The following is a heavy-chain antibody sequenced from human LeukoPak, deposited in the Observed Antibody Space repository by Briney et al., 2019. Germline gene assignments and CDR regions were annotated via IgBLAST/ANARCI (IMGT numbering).Heavy chain of an antibody. Sequence: ASVKVSCKASGYTFTSYGISCVRQAPGQGLEWMEWMNPNSGNTGYARKFQGRVTMTRNTSISTAYMELSSLRSEDTAVYYCARRDDFGVTNFDYWGQGTLVTVSS. CDR2: MNPNSGNT. D-gene: IGHD3-3*01. V-gene: IGHV1-8*02. CDR3: ARRDDFGVTNFDY. CDR1: GYTFTSYG. J-gene: IGHJ4*02.